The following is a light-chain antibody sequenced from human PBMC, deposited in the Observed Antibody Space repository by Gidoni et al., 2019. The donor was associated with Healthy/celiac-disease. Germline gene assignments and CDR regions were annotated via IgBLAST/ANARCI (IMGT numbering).Light chain of an antibody. CDR3: QQYNSYPLT. CDR1: QSISSW. V-gene: IGKV1-5*03. J-gene: IGKJ4*01. CDR2: KAS. Sequence: DIQMTQSPSTLSASVGDTVTITCRASQSISSWLAWYQQKPWKAPKLLIYKASSLESGVPSRFSCSGSGTEFTLTISSLQPDDFATYYFQQYNSYPLTFGGGTKVEIK.